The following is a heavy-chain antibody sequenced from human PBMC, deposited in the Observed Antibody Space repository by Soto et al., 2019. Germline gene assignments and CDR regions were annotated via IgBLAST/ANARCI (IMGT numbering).Heavy chain of an antibody. V-gene: IGHV4-39*01. D-gene: IGHD6-13*01. CDR2: IYYSGDT. CDR1: GDSISSANYY. CDR3: ARNFDIAATGTAFDS. J-gene: IGHJ4*02. Sequence: PSETLSLTCTVSGDSISSANYYWAWIRQPPGKGLEWIGTIYYSGDTYHNPSLKSRVTIYIDTSKKEFSLKLSSVTAADTAVYYCARNFDIAATGTAFDSWGRGVLVTVSS.